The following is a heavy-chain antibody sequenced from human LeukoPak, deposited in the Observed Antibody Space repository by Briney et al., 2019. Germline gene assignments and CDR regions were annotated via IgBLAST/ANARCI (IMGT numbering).Heavy chain of an antibody. CDR1: GFTFSSYW. J-gene: IGHJ4*02. V-gene: IGHV3-33*08. CDR2: IWYDGSSK. Sequence: GGSLRLSCAASGFTFSSYWMSWVRQAPGKGLEWVAVIWYDGSSKDYADSVKGRFTFSRDNSKNTLYLQMNSLTVEDTAVYYCARSQSSSLIDYWGQGTLVTVSS. D-gene: IGHD6-13*01. CDR3: ARSQSSSLIDY.